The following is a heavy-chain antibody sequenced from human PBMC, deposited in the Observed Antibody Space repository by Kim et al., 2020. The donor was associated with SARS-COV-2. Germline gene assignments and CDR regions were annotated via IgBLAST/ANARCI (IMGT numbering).Heavy chain of an antibody. Sequence: TSSPSFQGQVTISAEKSLSTAYLQWSSLKASDTAMYYCARQMTTVTHFDYWGQGTLVTVSS. CDR3: ARQMTTVTHFDY. J-gene: IGHJ4*02. V-gene: IGHV5-51*01. D-gene: IGHD4-17*01.